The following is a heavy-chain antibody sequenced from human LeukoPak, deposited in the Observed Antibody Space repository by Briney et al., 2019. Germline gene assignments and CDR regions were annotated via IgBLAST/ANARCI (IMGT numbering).Heavy chain of an antibody. V-gene: IGHV4-59*01. CDR2: IYYSGST. Sequence: SETLSLTSTVSGGSISSYYWNWIRQPPGKGLEWIGYIYYSGSTNYNPSLKSRVTMSVDTSKNQFSLRLNSVTAADTAVYYCARDQADNYGIFFDYWGQGTLVTVSS. D-gene: IGHD5-24*01. CDR1: GGSISSYY. J-gene: IGHJ4*02. CDR3: ARDQADNYGIFFDY.